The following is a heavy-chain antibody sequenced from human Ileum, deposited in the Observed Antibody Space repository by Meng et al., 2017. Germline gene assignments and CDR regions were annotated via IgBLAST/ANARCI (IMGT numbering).Heavy chain of an antibody. CDR3: ARFYGSGTFEVHDY. D-gene: IGHD3-10*01. J-gene: IGHJ4*02. CDR1: GGSVSSASYY. V-gene: IGHV4-61*01. Sequence: VPSAESGPGLVRPSETLSLPGSFSGGSVSSASYYWSWIRQPPGKGLEWIGLIHYSGSRNYNPSLKSRVTMSVDTSKNQVSLRLTSVTAADTAVYYCARFYGSGTFEVHDYWGQGTLVTVSS. CDR2: IHYSGSR.